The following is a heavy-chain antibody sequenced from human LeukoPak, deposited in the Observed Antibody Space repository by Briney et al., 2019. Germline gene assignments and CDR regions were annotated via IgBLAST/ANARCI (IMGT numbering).Heavy chain of an antibody. D-gene: IGHD2-15*01. CDR2: IYDSGST. J-gene: IGHJ3*02. V-gene: IGHV4-30-4*01. CDR1: GASIRSGDSY. Sequence: PSETLSLTCTVSGASIRSGDSYWSWIRQPPGKGLEWIGYIYDSGSTYYNPSLKSRITISVDTSENRFSLKLSSVTATDTAVYYCARDCSGGSCYGAFDIWGQGTMVTVSS. CDR3: ARDCSGGSCYGAFDI.